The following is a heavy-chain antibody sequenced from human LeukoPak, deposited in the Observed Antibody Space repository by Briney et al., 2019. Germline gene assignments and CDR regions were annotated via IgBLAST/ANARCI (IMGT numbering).Heavy chain of an antibody. Sequence: GGTLRLSCAASGFTFSSHGVNWVRQAPGKGLEWVSAISGSGGSTYYANSVKGRFTISRDNSKDTLYLQMNSPRAEDTAVYYCAKGGNSGTYGALDYWGQGTLVTVSS. CDR2: ISGSGGST. CDR1: GFTFSSHG. J-gene: IGHJ4*02. D-gene: IGHD1-26*01. CDR3: AKGGNSGTYGALDY. V-gene: IGHV3-23*01.